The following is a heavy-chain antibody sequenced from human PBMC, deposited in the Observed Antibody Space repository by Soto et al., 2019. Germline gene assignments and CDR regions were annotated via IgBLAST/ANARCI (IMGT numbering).Heavy chain of an antibody. CDR2: MNPNSGNT. J-gene: IGHJ4*02. CDR1: GYTFTSYD. V-gene: IGHV1-8*01. CDR3: ARVNEWLGALEY. Sequence: QVQLVQSGAEVKKPGASVKVSCKASGYTFTSYDINWVRQATGQGLEWMGWMNPNSGNTGYAQKFQGRVTMTRNTSIKTAYMELSSLRSEDTAVYYGARVNEWLGALEYWGQGTLVTVSS. D-gene: IGHD6-19*01.